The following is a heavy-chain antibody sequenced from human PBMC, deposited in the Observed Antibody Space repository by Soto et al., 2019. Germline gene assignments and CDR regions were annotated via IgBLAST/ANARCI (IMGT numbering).Heavy chain of an antibody. Sequence: GGSLRLSCAASGFTFSSYGMHWVRQAPGKGLEWVAVISYDGSNKYYADSVKGRSTISRDNSKNTLYLQMNSLRAEDTAVYYCAKDSLKGSSWSWLDYWGQGTLVTVSS. CDR1: GFTFSSYG. J-gene: IGHJ4*02. CDR2: ISYDGSNK. V-gene: IGHV3-30*18. D-gene: IGHD6-13*01. CDR3: AKDSLKGSSWSWLDY.